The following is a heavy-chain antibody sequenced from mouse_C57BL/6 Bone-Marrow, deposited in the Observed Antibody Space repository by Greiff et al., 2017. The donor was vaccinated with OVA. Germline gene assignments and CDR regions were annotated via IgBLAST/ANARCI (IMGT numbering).Heavy chain of an antibody. Sequence: EVKLMESGAELVRPGASVKLSCTASGFNIKDDYMHWVKQRPEQGLEWIGWIDPENGDTEYASKFQGKATITADTSSNTAYLQLSSLTSEDSAIYFCARGIHWGQGTTLTVSS. V-gene: IGHV14-4*01. CDR2: IDPENGDT. CDR1: GFNIKDDY. CDR3: ARGIH. J-gene: IGHJ2*01.